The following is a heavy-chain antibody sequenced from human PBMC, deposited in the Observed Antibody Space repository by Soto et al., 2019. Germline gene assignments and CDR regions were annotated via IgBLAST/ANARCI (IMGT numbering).Heavy chain of an antibody. CDR3: ARAPGAYYYDSSGYSAHAFDI. D-gene: IGHD3-22*01. CDR2: IWNDGSNK. Sequence: QVQLVESGGGVVQPGRSLRLSCAASGFTFSSYGMHWVRQAPGKGLEWVAVIWNDGSNKYYADSVKGRFTISRDNSKNTLYLHMNILRDEETAVYYCARAPGAYYYDSSGYSAHAFDIWGQGTMVTVSS. J-gene: IGHJ3*02. CDR1: GFTFSSYG. V-gene: IGHV3-33*01.